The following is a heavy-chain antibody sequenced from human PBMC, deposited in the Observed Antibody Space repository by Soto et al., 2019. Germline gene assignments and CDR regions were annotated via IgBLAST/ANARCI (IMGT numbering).Heavy chain of an antibody. CDR3: AKGGGIAARLFLSRIDY. V-gene: IGHV3-30*18. CDR2: ISYDGSNK. CDR1: GFTFSSYG. Sequence: QVQLVESGGGVVQPGRSLRLSCAASGFTFSSYGMHWVRQAPGKGLEWVAVISYDGSNKYYADSVKGRFTISRDNSKNTLYLQMNSLRAEDTAVYYCAKGGGIAARLFLSRIDYWGQGTLVTVSS. D-gene: IGHD6-6*01. J-gene: IGHJ4*02.